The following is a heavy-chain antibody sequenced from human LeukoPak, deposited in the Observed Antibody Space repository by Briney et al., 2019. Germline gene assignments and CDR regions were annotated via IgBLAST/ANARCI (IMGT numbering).Heavy chain of an antibody. V-gene: IGHV4-59*08. CDR1: GGSISSYY. Sequence: SETLSLTCAVSGGSISSYYWSWIRQPPGKGLEWIAYIYYSGTTNYNPSFKGRVTISVDTSKNQFSLKLSSLAAADTAIYYCARQPPATAAFDIWGQPTLLTISS. CDR2: IYYSGTT. CDR3: ARQPPATAAFDI. D-gene: IGHD1-14*01. J-gene: IGHJ3*02.